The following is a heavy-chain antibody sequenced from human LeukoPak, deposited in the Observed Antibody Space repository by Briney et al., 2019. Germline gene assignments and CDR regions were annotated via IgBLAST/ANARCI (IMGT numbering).Heavy chain of an antibody. CDR3: AREIHHLGAVAPVGDDAFDI. Sequence: GGSLRLSCAASGFTFSSYSMNWVRQAPGKGLEWVSSISSSSSYIYYADSVKGRFTISRDNAKNSLYLQMNSLRAEDTAVYYCAREIHHLGAVAPVGDDAFDIWGQGTMVTVSS. CDR1: GFTFSSYS. J-gene: IGHJ3*02. V-gene: IGHV3-21*01. CDR2: ISSSSSYI. D-gene: IGHD6-19*01.